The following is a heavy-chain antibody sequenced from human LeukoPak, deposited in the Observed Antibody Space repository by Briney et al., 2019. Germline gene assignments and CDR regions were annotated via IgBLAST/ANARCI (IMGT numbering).Heavy chain of an antibody. V-gene: IGHV3-53*01. J-gene: IGHJ2*01. CDR1: GFTVSNNY. D-gene: IGHD3-3*01. Sequence: AGGSLRLSCAASGFTVSNNYMSWVRQAPGKKLEWVSDIYSDGTTFYADSVKGRFTISRDSSKNTLYLQMNSLRAEDTAVYHCARYDFILISYFDLWGRGALVTVSS. CDR3: ARYDFILISYFDL. CDR2: IYSDGTT.